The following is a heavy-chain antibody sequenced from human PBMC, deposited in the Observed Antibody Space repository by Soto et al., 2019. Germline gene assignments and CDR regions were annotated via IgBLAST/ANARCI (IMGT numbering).Heavy chain of an antibody. D-gene: IGHD3-16*01. CDR2: IIPVFGTT. J-gene: IGHJ4*02. CDR3: AGGGGPYVWFNEF. Sequence: QEQLVQSGAEVKKPGSSVKVSCKDSGGLFSSFAISWVRQAPGQGLEWMGGIIPVFGTTNYAQKFQGRVTITADKSTNTAYRELSSLTSDDTALYYGAGGGGPYVWFNEFWGQGTKATVSS. CDR1: GGLFSSFA. V-gene: IGHV1-69*06.